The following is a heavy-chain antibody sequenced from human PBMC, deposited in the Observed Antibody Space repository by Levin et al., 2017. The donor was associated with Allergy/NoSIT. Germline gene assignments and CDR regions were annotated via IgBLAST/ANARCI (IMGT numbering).Heavy chain of an antibody. CDR3: ARGNGVATNYYYYYGMDV. V-gene: IGHV3-48*01. CDR1: GFTFSSYS. CDR2: ISSSSSTI. D-gene: IGHD5-12*01. Sequence: GGSLRLSCAASGFTFSSYSMNWVRQAPGKGLEWVSYISSSSSTIYYADSVKGRFTISRDNAKNSLYLQMNSLRAEDTAVYYCARGNGVATNYYYYYGMDVWGQGTTVTVSS. J-gene: IGHJ6*02.